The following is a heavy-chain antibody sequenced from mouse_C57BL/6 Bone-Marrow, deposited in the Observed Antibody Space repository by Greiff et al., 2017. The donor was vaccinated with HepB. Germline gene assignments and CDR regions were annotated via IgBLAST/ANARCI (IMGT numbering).Heavy chain of an antibody. D-gene: IGHD2-3*01. Sequence: EVKLMESGPGLVKPSQSLSLTCSVTGYSITSGYYWNWIRQFPGNKLEWMGYISYDGSNNYNPSLKNRISITRDTSKNQFFLKLNSVTTEDTATYYCARGDDGYPDWYFDVWGTGTTVTVSS. CDR1: GYSITSGYY. V-gene: IGHV3-6*01. CDR2: ISYDGSN. J-gene: IGHJ1*03. CDR3: ARGDDGYPDWYFDV.